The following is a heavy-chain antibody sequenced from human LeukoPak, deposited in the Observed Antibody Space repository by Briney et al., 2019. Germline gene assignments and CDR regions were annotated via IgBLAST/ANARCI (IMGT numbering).Heavy chain of an antibody. J-gene: IGHJ4*02. Sequence: GASVKVSCKASGYTFTSYGISWVRQAPGQGLEWMGWISAYNGNTNYAQKLQGRVTMTTDTSTSTAYIELRSLGSDDTAVYYCARGHFDWLFTAFDYWGQGTLVTVSS. D-gene: IGHD3-9*01. CDR1: GYTFTSYG. V-gene: IGHV1-18*01. CDR3: ARGHFDWLFTAFDY. CDR2: ISAYNGNT.